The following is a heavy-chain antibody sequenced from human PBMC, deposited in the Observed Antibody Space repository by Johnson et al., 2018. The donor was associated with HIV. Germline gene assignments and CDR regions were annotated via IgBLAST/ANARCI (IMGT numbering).Heavy chain of an antibody. CDR2: IYSGGST. CDR3: ARDPSPIVGATYAFDI. CDR1: GFTVSSNY. J-gene: IGHJ3*02. Sequence: MQLVESGGGLVQPGGSLRLSCAASGFTVSSNYMSWVRQAPGKGLEWVSVIYSGGSTYYADSVKGRFTISRDNSKNTLYLQMNSLRAEDTAVYYCARDPSPIVGATYAFDIWGQGTMVTVSS. D-gene: IGHD1-26*01. V-gene: IGHV3-53*01.